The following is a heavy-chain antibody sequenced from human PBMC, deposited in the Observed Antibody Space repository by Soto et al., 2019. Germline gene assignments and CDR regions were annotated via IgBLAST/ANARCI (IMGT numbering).Heavy chain of an antibody. J-gene: IGHJ5*02. D-gene: IGHD5-18*01. CDR3: AAGGDTAMVMDWFDP. V-gene: IGHV1-69*13. Sequence: ASVKVSCKASGGTFSSYAISWVRQAPGQGLEWMGGIIPIFGTANYAQKFQGRVTITADESTSTAYMELSSLRSEDTAVYYCAAGGDTAMVMDWFDPWGQGTLVTVSS. CDR2: IIPIFGTA. CDR1: GGTFSSYA.